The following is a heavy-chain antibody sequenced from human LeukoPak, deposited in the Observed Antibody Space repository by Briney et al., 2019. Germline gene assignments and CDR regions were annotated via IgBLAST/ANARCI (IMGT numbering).Heavy chain of an antibody. CDR2: INSASNSI. D-gene: IGHD4-17*01. CDR1: GFPFSSYT. V-gene: IGHV3-21*01. CDR3: ARDLGMTDGDYVSYFDY. Sequence: GGSLRLSCAAPGFPFSSYTMNWVRQGPGKGLEWVSSINSASNSIYYADSVKGRFTISRDNAKSSLYLQVNSLRAEDTALYYCARDLGMTDGDYVSYFDYWGQGTLVTVSS. J-gene: IGHJ4*02.